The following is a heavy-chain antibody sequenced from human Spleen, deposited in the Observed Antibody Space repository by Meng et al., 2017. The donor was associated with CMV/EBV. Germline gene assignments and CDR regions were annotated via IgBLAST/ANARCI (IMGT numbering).Heavy chain of an antibody. J-gene: IGHJ6*02. V-gene: IGHV3-72*01. Sequence: GGSLRLSCEASGFTFSDHYMPWVRQAPGKGLEWVGRSKNKANTYTADYAASVKGRFTISRDDSKNSLYLQMNSLKTEDTAVYYCATEPPQYSYYYYAMDVWGQGTTVTVSS. D-gene: IGHD5-24*01. CDR3: ATEPPQYSYYYYAMDV. CDR1: GFTFSDHY. CDR2: SKNKANTYTA.